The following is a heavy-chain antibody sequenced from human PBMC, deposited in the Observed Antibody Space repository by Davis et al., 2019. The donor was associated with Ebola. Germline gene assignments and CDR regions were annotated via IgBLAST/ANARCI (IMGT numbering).Heavy chain of an antibody. CDR2: INAGNGNT. CDR3: ARGYCTGGSCLFEY. D-gene: IGHD2-15*01. V-gene: IGHV1-3*01. CDR1: GYTFTSYA. J-gene: IGHJ4*02. Sequence: ASVKVSCKASGYTFTSYAMHWVRQAPGQRLEWMGWINAGNGNTKYSQKFQGRVTITRDTSASTAYMELSSLRSEDTAVYYCARGYCTGGSCLFEYWGQGTLVTVSS.